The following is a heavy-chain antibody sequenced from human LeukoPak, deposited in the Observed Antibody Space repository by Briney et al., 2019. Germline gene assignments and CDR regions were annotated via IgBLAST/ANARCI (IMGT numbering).Heavy chain of an antibody. V-gene: IGHV1-2*02. CDR1: GYXFTGYY. CDR3: ARDEGWNYVNYFDF. Sequence: ASVKVSCKSSGYXFTGYYMHWVRQAPGQGLEWMGWINTKSGGTHYAQKFRGRVTMTRDTSISTAYMELSRLRYDDTAVYYCARDEGWNYVNYFDFWGQGTLVTVSS. J-gene: IGHJ4*02. D-gene: IGHD1-7*01. CDR2: INTKSGGT.